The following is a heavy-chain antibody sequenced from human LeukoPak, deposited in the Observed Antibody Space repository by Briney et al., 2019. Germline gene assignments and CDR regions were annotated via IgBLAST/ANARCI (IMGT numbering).Heavy chain of an antibody. Sequence: ASVKVSCKASGYTFTGYYMHWVRQAPGQGLEWMGWINPNSGGTNYAQKFQGRVTMTRDTSISTAYMELSRLRSDDTAVYYCARTYCSGGSCYSAFDYWGQGTLVTVSS. CDR1: GYTFTGYY. V-gene: IGHV1-2*02. J-gene: IGHJ4*02. CDR2: INPNSGGT. D-gene: IGHD2-15*01. CDR3: ARTYCSGGSCYSAFDY.